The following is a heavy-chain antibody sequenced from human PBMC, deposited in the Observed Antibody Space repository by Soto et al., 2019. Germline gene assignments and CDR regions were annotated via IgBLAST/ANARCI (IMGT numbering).Heavy chain of an antibody. D-gene: IGHD4-17*01. CDR3: ASTVTTYAFDI. J-gene: IGHJ3*02. V-gene: IGHV1-46*01. CDR1: GYTFTIYY. Sequence: DAVKVSCKATGYTFTIYYMHWVRQAPGQGLEWMGIVNPSGGSTSYAQKFQGRVTMTRDTSTSTVYMELSSLRSEDTAVYYCASTVTTYAFDIWGQGTMVTVSS. CDR2: VNPSGGST.